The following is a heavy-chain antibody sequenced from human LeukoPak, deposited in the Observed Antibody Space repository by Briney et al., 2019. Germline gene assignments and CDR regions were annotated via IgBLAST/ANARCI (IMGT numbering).Heavy chain of an antibody. CDR2: IYYSGSP. CDR1: DGSISGYY. CDR3: ARAGGGRPFDP. V-gene: IGHV4-59*01. Sequence: PSETLSLTCTVSDGSISGYYWSWIRQPPGKGLEYIGNIYYSGSPNYNPSHKSRVTISVDTSKNQFSLRLSSVTAADTAIYYCARAGGGRPFDPWGQGTLVTVSS. J-gene: IGHJ5*02. D-gene: IGHD6-6*01.